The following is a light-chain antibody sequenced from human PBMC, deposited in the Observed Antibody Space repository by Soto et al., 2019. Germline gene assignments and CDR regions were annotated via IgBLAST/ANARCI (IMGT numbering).Light chain of an antibody. Sequence: EIRLNQSPAALSVSTQEGATLSCRASQRVGSLLAWYQQKPGQAPRLLIYRASSRATGISGSFSGSGSGTEFTLTITSLQSEDFGVYYCQQYNKWPITFGQGTRLEIK. CDR1: QRVGSL. J-gene: IGKJ5*01. CDR3: QQYNKWPIT. V-gene: IGKV3-15*01. CDR2: RAS.